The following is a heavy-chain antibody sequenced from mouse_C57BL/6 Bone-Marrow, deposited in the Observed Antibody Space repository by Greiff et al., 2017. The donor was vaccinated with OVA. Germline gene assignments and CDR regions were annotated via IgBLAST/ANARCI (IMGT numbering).Heavy chain of an antibody. J-gene: IGHJ2*01. CDR3: ASSLYYSNYEDY. CDR2: IYPRSGNT. D-gene: IGHD2-5*01. Sequence: VQVVVSGAELARPGASVKLSCTASGYTFTSYGISWVKQRTGQGLEWIGEIYPRSGNTYYNEKFQGKATLTADKSSSTAYLELRSLASEDSAVYCCASSLYYSNYEDYWGQGTTLTVSS. CDR1: GYTFTSYG. V-gene: IGHV1-81*01.